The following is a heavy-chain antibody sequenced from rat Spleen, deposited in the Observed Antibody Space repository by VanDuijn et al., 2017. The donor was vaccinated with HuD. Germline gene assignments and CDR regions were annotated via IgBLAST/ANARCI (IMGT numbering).Heavy chain of an antibody. J-gene: IGHJ2*01. CDR1: GFTFNNYG. CDR2: ISTSGGST. D-gene: IGHD4-6*01. V-gene: IGHV5S13*01. Sequence: EVQLVESGGGLVQPGRSLKLSCAASGFTFNNYGMAWVRQAPTKGLEWVATISTSGGSTYYRDSMKGRFTISRDIAKSTLYLQMNDLRSEDTATYYCTRGTYFRHWGQGVMVTVSS. CDR3: TRGTYFRH.